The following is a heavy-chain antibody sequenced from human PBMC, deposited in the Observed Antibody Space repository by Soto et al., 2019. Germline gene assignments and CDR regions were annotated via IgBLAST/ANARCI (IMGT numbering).Heavy chain of an antibody. D-gene: IGHD3-16*01. CDR2: TSYDGSNK. Sequence: QVQLVESGGGVVQPGTSLRLSCVGSGFTFRSFVIHWVRQAPGKGLEWVALTSYDGSNKYYDDSVKGRFTISRDNSRNTVDLQMDSLRLEDTALYYCARWGTTGGLDGWGQGTLVSVSS. V-gene: IGHV3-30*19. CDR3: ARWGTTGGLDG. CDR1: GFTFRSFV. J-gene: IGHJ4*02.